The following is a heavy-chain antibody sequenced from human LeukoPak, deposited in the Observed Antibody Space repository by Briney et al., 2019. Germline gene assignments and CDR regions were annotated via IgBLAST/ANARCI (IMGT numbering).Heavy chain of an antibody. Sequence: GGSLRLSCGASGFTFSSYWMHWVRQAPGKGLVWISRINSDGSTTNYADSVKGRFTISRDNAKNTLYLQMNSLRAEDTAVYYCARGNYYGQDYWGQGPLVTASS. CDR1: GFTFSSYW. V-gene: IGHV3-74*01. CDR2: INSDGSTT. CDR3: ARGNYYGQDY. D-gene: IGHD3-10*01. J-gene: IGHJ4*02.